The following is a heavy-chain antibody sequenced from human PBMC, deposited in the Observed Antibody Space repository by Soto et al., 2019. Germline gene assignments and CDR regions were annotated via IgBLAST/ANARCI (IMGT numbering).Heavy chain of an antibody. Sequence: QLQLQESGPGLVKPSETLSLTCSVSGDSINSDKYYWGWIRQPPGKGLEWIGSIYYRGNTYYNPSLQTRVTIPLDKSKSQFSLELHSVTAAYSAVYFCARLEGLATISYYFDFWGQGALVTVSS. V-gene: IGHV4-39*01. CDR3: ARLEGLATISYYFDF. CDR1: GDSINSDKYY. J-gene: IGHJ4*02. D-gene: IGHD6-19*01. CDR2: IYYRGNT.